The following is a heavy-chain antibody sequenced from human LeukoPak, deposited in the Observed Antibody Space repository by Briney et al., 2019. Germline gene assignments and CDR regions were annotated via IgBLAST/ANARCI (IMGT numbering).Heavy chain of an antibody. Sequence: GASVKVSCKASGYTFTSYYMHWVRQAPGQGLEWMGIINPSGGSTSYAQKFQGRVTMTRDTSTSTVYMGLSGLRSEDTAVYYCARDQDCSSTSCYHSYYYYYGMDVWGQGTTVTVSS. CDR2: INPSGGST. CDR1: GYTFTSYY. J-gene: IGHJ6*02. CDR3: ARDQDCSSTSCYHSYYYYYGMDV. V-gene: IGHV1-46*01. D-gene: IGHD2-2*01.